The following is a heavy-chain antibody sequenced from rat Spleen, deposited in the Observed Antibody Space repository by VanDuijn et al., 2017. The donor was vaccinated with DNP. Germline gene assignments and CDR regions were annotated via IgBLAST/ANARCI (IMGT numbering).Heavy chain of an antibody. V-gene: IGHV5-20*01. CDR1: GFTFSDYS. J-gene: IGHJ3*01. Sequence: EVQLVESGGGLVQPGRSMKLSCTASGFTFSDYSMAWVLQAPAKGLGWVASISPDGHITYYRDSLKGRFTISRDNTESSLHLQMDSLRSEDTASYFCTTDAAYWSQSTLVTVS. CDR3: TTDAAY. CDR2: ISPDGHIT.